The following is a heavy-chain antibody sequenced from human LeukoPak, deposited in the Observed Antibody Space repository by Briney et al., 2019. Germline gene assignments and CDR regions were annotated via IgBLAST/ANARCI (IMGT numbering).Heavy chain of an antibody. J-gene: IGHJ4*01. Sequence: GASVKLSCKASGYTFTSYYMHWVRQAPGQGLEWMGIINPSGGSTSYAQKFQGRVTMTRDTSTSTVYMELSSLRSEDTAVYYCGRLNYGDYLIDYWGQGTLVSVSS. V-gene: IGHV1-46*03. CDR2: INPSGGST. D-gene: IGHD4-17*01. CDR3: GRLNYGDYLIDY. CDR1: GYTFTSYY.